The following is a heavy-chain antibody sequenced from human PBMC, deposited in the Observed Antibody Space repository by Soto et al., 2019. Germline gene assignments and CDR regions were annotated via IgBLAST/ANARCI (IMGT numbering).Heavy chain of an antibody. CDR3: ARGHLGITTTGTWYDFDY. V-gene: IGHV4-59*01. J-gene: IGHJ4*02. CDR2: IYYSGRT. CDR1: GDSISSYY. Sequence: SETLSLTCTVSGDSISSYYWTWIRQPPGKGLEYIGYIYYSGRTYYNPSLKSRVTVSVDTSKNQFSLKLSSVTAADTAVYYCARGHLGITTTGTWYDFDYWGQGTLVTVSS. D-gene: IGHD2-15*01.